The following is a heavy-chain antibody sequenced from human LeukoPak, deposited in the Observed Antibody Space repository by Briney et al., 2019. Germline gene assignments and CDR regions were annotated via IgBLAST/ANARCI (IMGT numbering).Heavy chain of an antibody. CDR2: MNPNSGNT. CDR3: ARGGYSDYGEGKVDP. CDR1: GYTSTSYD. J-gene: IGHJ5*02. Sequence: ASVKVSCKASGYTSTSYDINWVRQATGQGLEWMGWMNPNSGNTGYAQKFQGRVTMTRNTSISTAYMELSSLRSEDTAVYYCARGGYSDYGEGKVDPWGQGTLVTVSS. V-gene: IGHV1-8*01. D-gene: IGHD5-12*01.